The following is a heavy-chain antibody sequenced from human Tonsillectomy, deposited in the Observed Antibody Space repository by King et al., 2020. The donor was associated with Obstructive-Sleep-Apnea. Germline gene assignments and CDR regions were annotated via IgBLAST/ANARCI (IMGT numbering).Heavy chain of an antibody. D-gene: IGHD5-18*01. J-gene: IGHJ2*01. CDR3: ARSIQLSPEYFDL. CDR1: GFTFSSYW. Sequence: QLVQSGGGLVQPGGSLRLSCAASGFTFSSYWMSWVRQAPGKGLEWVANIKQDGSEKYYVDSVKGRFTISRDNAKNSLYLQMNSLRAEDTAVHYCARSIQLSPEYFDLWGRGTLVTVSS. V-gene: IGHV3-7*03. CDR2: IKQDGSEK.